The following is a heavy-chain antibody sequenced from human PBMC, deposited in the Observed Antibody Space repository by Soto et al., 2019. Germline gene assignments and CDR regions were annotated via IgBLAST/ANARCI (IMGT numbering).Heavy chain of an antibody. J-gene: IGHJ5*02. Sequence: SGPTLVNPTETLTLTCTVSGFSLSNAGMGVSWIRQPPGKALGWLAHIFSSDEKSYRTSLETRLTVSKDTSKSQVVLTMSNVDPLDTATYYCARAVDRAISDIWFDPWGQGTQVTVSS. D-gene: IGHD5-18*01. CDR2: IFSSDEK. CDR3: ARAVDRAISDIWFDP. V-gene: IGHV2-26*01. CDR1: GFSLSNAGMG.